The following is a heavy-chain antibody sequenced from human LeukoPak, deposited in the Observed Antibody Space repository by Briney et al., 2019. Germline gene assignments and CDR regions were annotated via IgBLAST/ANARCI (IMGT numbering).Heavy chain of an antibody. J-gene: IGHJ4*02. V-gene: IGHV4-39*07. D-gene: IGHD4-17*01. CDR3: ARLRVSLVDY. CDR1: GGSISSSRNY. Sequence: SETLSLTCSVSGGSISSSRNYWGWIRQPPGKGLEWIGRIYYSGSTNYNPSLKSRVTMSVDTSKNQFSLKLSSVTAADTAVYYCARLRVSLVDYWGQGTLVTVSS. CDR2: IYYSGST.